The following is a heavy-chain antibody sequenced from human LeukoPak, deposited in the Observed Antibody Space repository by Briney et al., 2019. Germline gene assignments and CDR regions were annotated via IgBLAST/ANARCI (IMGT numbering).Heavy chain of an antibody. V-gene: IGHV4-59*01. CDR3: ARCSGRSAFDL. CDR1: GDSITSNY. Sequence: SETLSLTCTVSGDSITSNYWSWIRKPPGKELEWIGYISYSGSTNYNPSFQSRVAMSVDTSKNQFSLKLSSVTAADTAVYYCARCSGRSAFDLWGRGTLVTVSS. CDR2: ISYSGST. D-gene: IGHD2-15*01. J-gene: IGHJ2*01.